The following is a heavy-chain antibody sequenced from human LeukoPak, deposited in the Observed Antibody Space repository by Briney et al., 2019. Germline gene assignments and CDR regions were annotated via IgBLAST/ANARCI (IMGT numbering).Heavy chain of an antibody. CDR2: ISSSSSYI. V-gene: IGHV3-21*04. J-gene: IGHJ4*02. Sequence: PGGSLRLSCAASGFTFSSYSMNWVRQAPGKGLEWVSSISSSSSYIYYADSVKGRFTISRDNSKNTLYLQTNSLRAEDTAVYYCARFTYYYDSSGYYWGQGTLVTVSS. D-gene: IGHD3-22*01. CDR1: GFTFSSYS. CDR3: ARFTYYYDSSGYY.